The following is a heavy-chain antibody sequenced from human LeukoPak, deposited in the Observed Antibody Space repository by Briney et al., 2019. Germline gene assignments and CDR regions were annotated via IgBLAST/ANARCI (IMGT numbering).Heavy chain of an antibody. CDR2: ISGSGGST. CDR1: GFTFSSYA. V-gene: IGHV3-23*01. Sequence: GGSLRLSCAASGFTFSSYAMSWVRQAPGKGLEWVSAISGSGGSTYYADSVKGRFTISRDNSKNTLYLQMNSLRAEDTAVYYCANHPGRTATQTKYFQHRGQGTLVTVSS. CDR3: ANHPGRTATQTKYFQH. J-gene: IGHJ1*01. D-gene: IGHD2-15*01.